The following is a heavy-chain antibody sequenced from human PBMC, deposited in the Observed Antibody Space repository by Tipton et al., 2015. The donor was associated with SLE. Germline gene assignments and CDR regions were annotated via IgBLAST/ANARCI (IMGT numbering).Heavy chain of an antibody. Sequence: TLSLTCTVSGGSFTSGTYYWSWIRQPAGKGLEWIGRIYTSGSTNYNPSLKSRVTISVDTSKNQFSLKLSSVTAADTAVYYCARGRGSSSSGHYWGQGTLVTVSS. CDR1: GGSFTSGTYY. V-gene: IGHV4-61*02. CDR2: IYTSGST. CDR3: ARGRGSSSSGHY. J-gene: IGHJ4*02. D-gene: IGHD6-6*01.